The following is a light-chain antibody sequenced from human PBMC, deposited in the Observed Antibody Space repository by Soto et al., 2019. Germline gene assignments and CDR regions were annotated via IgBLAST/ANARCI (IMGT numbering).Light chain of an antibody. CDR2: EVS. Sequence: QSVLTQPASVSGSPGQSITISCTETSSDVAAYNYVSWYQQHPGKAPKLMIYEVSKRPSGVSNRFSGSKSGNAASLTISGLQPEDEADYYCSSYTGSNTLVVFGGGTQLTVL. J-gene: IGLJ2*01. V-gene: IGLV2-14*01. CDR3: SSYTGSNTLVV. CDR1: SSDVAAYNY.